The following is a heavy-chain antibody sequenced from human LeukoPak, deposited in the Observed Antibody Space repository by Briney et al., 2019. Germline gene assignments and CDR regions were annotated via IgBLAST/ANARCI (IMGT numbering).Heavy chain of an antibody. J-gene: IGHJ4*02. CDR1: GFTVSSNY. CDR3: ARDSSGWYNY. D-gene: IGHD6-19*01. Sequence: SGGSLRLSCAASGFTVSSNYRSWVRQAPGKGLEWVSVIYSGGSTYYADSVKGRFTISRDNSKNTLYLQMNSLRAEDTAVYYCARDSSGWYNYWGQGTLVTVSS. V-gene: IGHV3-53*01. CDR2: IYSGGST.